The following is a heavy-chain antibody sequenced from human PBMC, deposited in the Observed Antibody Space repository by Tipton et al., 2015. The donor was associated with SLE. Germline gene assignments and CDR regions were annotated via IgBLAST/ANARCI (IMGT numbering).Heavy chain of an antibody. CDR3: AKDISGGSYCFDY. Sequence: SLRLSCAASGFTFDDYAMHWVRQAPGKGLEWVSGISWNSGSIGYADSVKGRFTISRDNAKNSLYLQMNSLRAEDTALYYCAKDISGGSYCFDYWGQGTLVTVSS. V-gene: IGHV3-9*01. J-gene: IGHJ4*02. CDR1: GFTFDDYA. D-gene: IGHD1-26*01. CDR2: ISWNSGSI.